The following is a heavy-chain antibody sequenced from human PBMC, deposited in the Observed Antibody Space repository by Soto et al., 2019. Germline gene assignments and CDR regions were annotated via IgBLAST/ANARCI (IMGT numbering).Heavy chain of an antibody. CDR2: IIPILGIA. CDR3: VRACGSSYYYSSGYYNY. J-gene: IGHJ4*02. Sequence: QVQLVQSGAEVKKPGSSVKVSCKASGGTFSSYTISWVRQAPGQGLEWMGRIIPILGIANYAQKFQGRVTITVVTSTRTSEIDLSSLRFADTDVYYFVRACGSSYYYSSGYYNYWGQGTLVTVSS. CDR1: GGTFSSYT. D-gene: IGHD3-22*01. V-gene: IGHV1-69*02.